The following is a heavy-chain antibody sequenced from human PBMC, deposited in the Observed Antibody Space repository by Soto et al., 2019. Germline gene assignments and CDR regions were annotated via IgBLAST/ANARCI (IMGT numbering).Heavy chain of an antibody. CDR3: ARRFPPLHDFWSGYYTPLAYYYYYYMDV. CDR2: IYYSGST. CDR1: GGSISSSSYY. Sequence: SETLSLTCTVSGGSISSSSYYWGWIRRPPGKGLEWIGSIYYSGSTYYNPSLKSRVTISVDTSKNQFSLKLSSVTAADTAVYYCARRFPPLHDFWSGYYTPLAYYYYYYMDVWGKGTTVTVSS. V-gene: IGHV4-39*01. D-gene: IGHD3-3*01. J-gene: IGHJ6*03.